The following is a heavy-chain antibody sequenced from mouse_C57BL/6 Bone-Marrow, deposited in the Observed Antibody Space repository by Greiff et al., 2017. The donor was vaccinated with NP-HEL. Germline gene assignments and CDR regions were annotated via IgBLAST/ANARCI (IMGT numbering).Heavy chain of an antibody. Sequence: VKLMESGPGLVAPSQSLSITCTVSGFSLTSYGVDWVRQSPGKGLEWLGVIWGVGSTNYNSALKSRLSISKDNSKSQVFLKMNSLQTDDTAMYYCASLGYYGSSYDWFAYWGQGTLVTVSA. CDR2: IWGVGST. D-gene: IGHD1-1*01. V-gene: IGHV2-6*01. CDR3: ASLGYYGSSYDWFAY. CDR1: GFSLTSYG. J-gene: IGHJ3*01.